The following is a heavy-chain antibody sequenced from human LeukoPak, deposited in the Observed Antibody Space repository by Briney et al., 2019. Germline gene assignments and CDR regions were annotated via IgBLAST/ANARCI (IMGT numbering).Heavy chain of an antibody. CDR3: ARLGYSYGYHYGMDV. Sequence: ASVKVPCKASGYTFTSYGISWVRQAPGQGLEWMGWISAYNGNTNYAQKLQGRVTMTTDTSTSTAYMELRSLRSDDTAVYYCARLGYSYGYHYGMDVWGQGTTVTVSS. CDR2: ISAYNGNT. D-gene: IGHD5-18*01. V-gene: IGHV1-18*01. J-gene: IGHJ6*02. CDR1: GYTFTSYG.